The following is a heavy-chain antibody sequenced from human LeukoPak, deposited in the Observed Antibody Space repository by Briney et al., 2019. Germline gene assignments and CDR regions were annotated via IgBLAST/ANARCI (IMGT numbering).Heavy chain of an antibody. CDR1: GYTFTGYY. Sequence: ASVKVSCEASGYTFTGYYIHWVRQAPGQGRQWMGWINPNSGDTHYAQNFQGRVTMTRDTSISTAYMELSRLRSDDTAVYYCARDRPLDADDYYGFYYFDYWGQGTLVTVSS. CDR3: ARDRPLDADDYYGFYYFDY. V-gene: IGHV1-2*02. CDR2: INPNSGDT. J-gene: IGHJ4*02. D-gene: IGHD3-10*01.